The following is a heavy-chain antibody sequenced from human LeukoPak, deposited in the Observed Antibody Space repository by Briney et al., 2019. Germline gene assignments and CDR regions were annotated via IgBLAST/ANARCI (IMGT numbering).Heavy chain of an antibody. V-gene: IGHV4-39*01. CDR3: ARPLHKRAPMDV. CDR2: IYYSGST. J-gene: IGHJ6*04. Sequence: RTSETLSLTCTVSGGSISSSNYYWGWIRQSPGKGLEWMGTIYYSGSTYYNPSLKSRVTISVDTSRNQFSLKLRSVTAADTAVYYCARPLHKRAPMDVWGKGTTVTISS. CDR1: GGSISSSNYY.